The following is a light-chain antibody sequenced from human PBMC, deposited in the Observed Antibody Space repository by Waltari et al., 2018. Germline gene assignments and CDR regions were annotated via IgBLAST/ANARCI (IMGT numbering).Light chain of an antibody. CDR3: QQYIGYSIT. V-gene: IGKV1-5*03. CDR2: KAS. Sequence: DIQMTQSPSTLSASVGDRVTITCRASQSVGSSLAWYQQKPGKAPHLLIYKASSLESGVPSRFAGRGSGTEFTLTISSLQPDDFATYYCQQYIGYSITFGQGTRLEIE. CDR1: QSVGSS. J-gene: IGKJ5*01.